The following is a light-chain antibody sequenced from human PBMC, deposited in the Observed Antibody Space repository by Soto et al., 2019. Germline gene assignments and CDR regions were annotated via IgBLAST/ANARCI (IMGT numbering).Light chain of an antibody. CDR1: QSVSNNY. Sequence: EIVLTQSPGTLSLSPGERATLSCRASQSVSNNYLAWYQQKPGQAPRLLIYGASNRATGIPARFSGSGSGTDFTLTISRLEPEDFAVYYCQQYGSSPLTFGQGTRLEIK. CDR2: GAS. CDR3: QQYGSSPLT. V-gene: IGKV3-20*01. J-gene: IGKJ5*01.